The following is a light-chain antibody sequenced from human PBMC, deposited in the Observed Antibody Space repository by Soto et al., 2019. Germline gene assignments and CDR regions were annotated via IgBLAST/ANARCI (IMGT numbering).Light chain of an antibody. J-gene: IGKJ1*01. CDR2: GAP. V-gene: IGKV3-20*01. CDR1: QRVSSTY. Sequence: EIVLTQSPGTLSLSPGERATLSCRASQRVSSTYLAWYQQKPGQAPRLLIYGAPNRATGIPDRFSGSGSGTDFTLTISSLEPEDFAVYYCQQYGGSRWTFGQGTRVDI. CDR3: QQYGGSRWT.